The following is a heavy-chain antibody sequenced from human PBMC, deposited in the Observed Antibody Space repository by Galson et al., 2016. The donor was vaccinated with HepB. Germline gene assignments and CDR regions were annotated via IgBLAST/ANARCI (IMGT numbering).Heavy chain of an antibody. CDR2: INPKSGGT. D-gene: IGHD5-12*01. Sequence: ASGYTFTDCYIHWVRQAPGQGLEWMGWINPKSGGTNYEQRFQGRVTVSRDTSISTAYMELTRLTSDDTAVYYCAKGGSMSGYAISDYWGQGTLVTVSS. J-gene: IGHJ4*02. CDR3: AKGGSMSGYAISDY. V-gene: IGHV1-2*02. CDR1: GYTFTDCY.